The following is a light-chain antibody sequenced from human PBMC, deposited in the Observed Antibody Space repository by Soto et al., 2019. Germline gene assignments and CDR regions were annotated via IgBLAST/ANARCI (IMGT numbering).Light chain of an antibody. Sequence: DVQMTQSPSSVSASVGDRVTITCRASQGINSWLAWYQQKPGKAPKLLISAASSFQSGVPSRFIGHGSCTAFTLPISSLQPDDFATYYYQLAYTVPFTFGGGTKVEIK. CDR1: QGINSW. J-gene: IGKJ4*01. CDR2: AAS. V-gene: IGKV1D-12*01. CDR3: QLAYTVPFT.